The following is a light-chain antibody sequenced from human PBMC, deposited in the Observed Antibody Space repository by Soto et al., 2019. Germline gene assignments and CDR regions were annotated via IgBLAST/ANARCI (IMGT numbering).Light chain of an antibody. CDR2: GAS. Sequence: EIVLTQSPGTLPLSPGERATLSCRASQSVSRNFLALYQQKPGQAPSLLIYGASSRATGIPDRIRGSQSGADFPLTISGVEPEDFAVYECRQYAHGGSPWTFGPGTKVEI. CDR1: QSVSRNF. CDR3: RQYAHGGSPWT. J-gene: IGKJ1*01. V-gene: IGKV3-20*01.